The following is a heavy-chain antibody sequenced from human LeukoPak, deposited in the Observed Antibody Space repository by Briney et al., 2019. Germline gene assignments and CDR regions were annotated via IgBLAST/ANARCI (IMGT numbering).Heavy chain of an antibody. D-gene: IGHD2-15*01. V-gene: IGHV4-34*01. CDR1: GGSFSGYY. CDR2: INHSGST. Sequence: SETLSLTCAVYGGSFSGYYWSWIRQPPGKGLEWIGEINHSGSTKYNPSLKSRVTISVDTSKNQFSLKLRSVTAADTAVYYCARVVIVVVVAATLPYYYYYYYMDVWGKGTTVTVSS. J-gene: IGHJ6*03. CDR3: ARVVIVVVVAATLPYYYYYYYMDV.